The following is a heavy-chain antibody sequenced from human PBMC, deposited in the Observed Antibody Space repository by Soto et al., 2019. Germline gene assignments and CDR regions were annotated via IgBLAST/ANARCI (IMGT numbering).Heavy chain of an antibody. CDR3: AAGESAPTLYDILTGYRPLYYYYGMDV. CDR1: GFTFTSSA. D-gene: IGHD3-9*01. Sequence: GASVKVSCKASGFTFTSSAVQWVRQARGQRLEWIGWIVVGSGNTNYAQKFQERVTITRDMSTSTAYMELSSLRSEDTAVYYCAAGESAPTLYDILTGYRPLYYYYGMDVWGQGTTVTVSS. CDR2: IVVGSGNT. J-gene: IGHJ6*02. V-gene: IGHV1-58*01.